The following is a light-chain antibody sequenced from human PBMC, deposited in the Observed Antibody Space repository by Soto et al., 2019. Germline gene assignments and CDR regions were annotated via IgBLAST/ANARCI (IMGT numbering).Light chain of an antibody. CDR1: SSDVGGYNY. CDR3: SSYAGSNNFEV. V-gene: IGLV2-8*01. J-gene: IGLJ1*01. Sequence: QSVLTQPPSASGSPGQSVTISCTGTSSDVGGYNYVSWYQQHPGKAPKLMIYDVYKRPSGVPDRFSGSKSGNTASLTVSGLQAEDEADYYCSSYAGSNNFEVFGTGTKLTVL. CDR2: DVY.